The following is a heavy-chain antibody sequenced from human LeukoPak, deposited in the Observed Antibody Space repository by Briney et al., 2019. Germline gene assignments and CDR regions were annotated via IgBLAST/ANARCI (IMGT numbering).Heavy chain of an antibody. J-gene: IGHJ4*02. CDR3: ARGDRGSGSYYY. D-gene: IGHD1-26*01. CDR2: IYTSGST. Sequence: SETLSLTCTVSGGSISGANYYWTWIRQPAGKGLEWIGRIYTSGSTHYNPSLKSRVTISVDTSKNQLSLKLSSVTAADTALYYCARGDRGSGSYYYWGQGTLVTVSS. V-gene: IGHV4-61*02. CDR1: GGSISGANYY.